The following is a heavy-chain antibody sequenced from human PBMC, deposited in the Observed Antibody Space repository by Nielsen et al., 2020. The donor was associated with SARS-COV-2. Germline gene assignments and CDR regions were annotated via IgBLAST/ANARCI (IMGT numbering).Heavy chain of an antibody. CDR2: ISYDGSDQ. D-gene: IGHD2-15*01. J-gene: IGHJ4*02. V-gene: IGHV3-30*03. CDR3: ARDGKDSKRWHQRVDY. CDR1: GFTFSRFG. Sequence: GESLKISCAASGFTFSRFGMHWVRQTPGRGLEWVAYISYDGSDQYYEDSLKGRFTISRDNSKNILYLQMNNLRAEDTAVYYCARDGKDSKRWHQRVDYCGQGTMVTVSS.